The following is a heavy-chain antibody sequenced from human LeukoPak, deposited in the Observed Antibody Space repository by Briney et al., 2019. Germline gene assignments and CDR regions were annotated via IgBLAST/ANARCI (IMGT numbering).Heavy chain of an antibody. V-gene: IGHV3-48*01. J-gene: IGHJ4*02. CDR3: AKGGTGPDY. Sequence: GGSLRLSCAASGFSFSRYSMTWVRQAPGKGLEWISYISISSSTIYYADSVKGRFTISRDNAKNSLYLQMNSLRAEDTAVYYCAKGGTGPDYWGQGTLVTVSS. D-gene: IGHD3-16*01. CDR2: ISISSSTI. CDR1: GFSFSRYS.